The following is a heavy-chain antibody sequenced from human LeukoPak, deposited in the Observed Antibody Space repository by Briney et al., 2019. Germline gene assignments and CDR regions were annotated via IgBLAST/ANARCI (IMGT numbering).Heavy chain of an antibody. CDR2: ISSSGSTI. CDR3: ARDNLLWFGELSH. CDR1: GFTFSSYE. Sequence: GGSLRLSCAASGFTFSSYEMNWVRQAPGKGLEWVSYISSSGSTIYYADSVKSRFTISRDNAKNSLYLQMNSLRAEDTAVYYCARDNLLWFGELSHWGQGTLVTVSS. V-gene: IGHV3-48*03. J-gene: IGHJ4*02. D-gene: IGHD3-10*01.